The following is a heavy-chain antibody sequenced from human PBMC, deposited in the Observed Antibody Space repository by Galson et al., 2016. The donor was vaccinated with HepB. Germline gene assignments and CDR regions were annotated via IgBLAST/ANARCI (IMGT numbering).Heavy chain of an antibody. CDR1: RNSFINYW. D-gene: IGHD3-22*01. CDR3: ARRYYYENRGYYYQY. V-gene: IGHV5-51*01. J-gene: IGHJ4*02. CDR2: IYPGDSET. Sequence: QSGAEVKKPGESLKISCYGSRNSFINYWIGWVRQMPGKGLEWMGTIYPGDSETRYSPSFQGQVTISADKSTSTAYLQWSSLKASDTAMYYCARRYYYENRGYYYQYWGQGTLVTVSS.